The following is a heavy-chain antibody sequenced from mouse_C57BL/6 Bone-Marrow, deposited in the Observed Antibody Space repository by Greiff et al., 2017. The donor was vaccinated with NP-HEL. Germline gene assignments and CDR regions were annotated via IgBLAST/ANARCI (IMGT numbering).Heavy chain of an antibody. D-gene: IGHD1-1*01. Sequence: QVQLKQPGAELVKPGASVKLSCKASGYTFTSYWMHWVKQRPGRGLEWIGRIDPNSGGTKYNEKFKSKATLTVDKPSSTAYMQLSSLTSEDSAVYYCARWGGSSSYWYFDVWGTGTTVTVSS. CDR1: GYTFTSYW. V-gene: IGHV1-72*01. J-gene: IGHJ1*03. CDR3: ARWGGSSSYWYFDV. CDR2: IDPNSGGT.